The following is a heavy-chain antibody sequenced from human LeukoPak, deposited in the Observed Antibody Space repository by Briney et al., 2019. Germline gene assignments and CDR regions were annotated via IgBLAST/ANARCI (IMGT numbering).Heavy chain of an antibody. CDR2: IGGSGSKI. Sequence: GGSLRLSCAASGFTFSSYDMKWLRQAPGKGLEWVSHIGGSGSKIGYADSVKGRFTISRDNAKNSLYLQMNSLRAEDTAVYYCARGLRNTILGGDYYWGQGTLVTVSS. CDR3: ARGLRNTILGGDYY. J-gene: IGHJ4*02. V-gene: IGHV3-48*03. D-gene: IGHD3-3*01. CDR1: GFTFSSYD.